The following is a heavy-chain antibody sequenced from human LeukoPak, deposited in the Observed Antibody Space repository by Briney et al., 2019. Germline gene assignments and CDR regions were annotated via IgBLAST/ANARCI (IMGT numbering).Heavy chain of an antibody. CDR2: ISSSGSTI. CDR3: AKDVPVAYYYDSSGLTEAYY. D-gene: IGHD3-22*01. V-gene: IGHV3-48*03. CDR1: GFTFSSYE. J-gene: IGHJ4*02. Sequence: GGSLRLSCAASGFTFSSYEMNWVRQAPGKGLEWVSYISSSGSTIYYADSVKGRFTISRDNSKNTLYLQMNSLRAEDTAVYYCAKDVPVAYYYDSSGLTEAYYWGQGTLVTVSS.